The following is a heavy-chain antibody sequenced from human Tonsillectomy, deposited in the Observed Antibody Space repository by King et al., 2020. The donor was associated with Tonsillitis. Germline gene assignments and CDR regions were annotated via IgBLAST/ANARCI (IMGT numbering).Heavy chain of an antibody. D-gene: IGHD4-17*01. CDR3: AEDRASGDYESLDH. Sequence: VQLVESGGGVVQSGGSLRLSCAASGFTFSSYGIHWVRQAPGKGLEWVAYISYDGSNKYYADAVKGRFTISRDISKNTVFLQMSSLRVEDTSVFYCAEDRASGDYESLDHWGQGTLVTVS. J-gene: IGHJ4*02. CDR2: ISYDGSNK. CDR1: GFTFSSYG. V-gene: IGHV3-30*02.